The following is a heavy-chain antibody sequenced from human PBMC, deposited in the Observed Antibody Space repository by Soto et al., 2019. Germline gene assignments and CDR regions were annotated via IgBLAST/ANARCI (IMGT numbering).Heavy chain of an antibody. J-gene: IGHJ4*02. CDR1: GGTFSMHA. D-gene: IGHD3-22*01. V-gene: IGHV1-69*01. CDR2: IIPIFGTA. CDR3: ARGWGYDSNDYYYAY. Sequence: QVQLVQSGAEVRKPGSSVKVSCKASGGTFSMHAISWVRQAPGQGLEWMGGIIPIFGTANHAQKFQGRVTSIADESTSKVYMELSSLRSEDTAMYYCARGWGYDSNDYYYAYWGQGTLVIVSS.